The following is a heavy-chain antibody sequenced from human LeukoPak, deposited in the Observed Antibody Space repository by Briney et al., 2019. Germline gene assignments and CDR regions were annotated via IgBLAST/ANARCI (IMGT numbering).Heavy chain of an antibody. V-gene: IGHV3-23*01. CDR3: ARGAGYNYPYYFDY. CDR1: GVTLSTYA. J-gene: IGHJ4*02. CDR2: ISSSGSGDNT. D-gene: IGHD5-24*01. Sequence: GGPLRLSCAASGVTLSTYAMSWARQAPGKGLEWVSGISSSGSGDNTYYADSVKGRFTISRDNSKNTLYLQMNSLRAEDTAVYYCARGAGYNYPYYFDYWGQGTLVTVSS.